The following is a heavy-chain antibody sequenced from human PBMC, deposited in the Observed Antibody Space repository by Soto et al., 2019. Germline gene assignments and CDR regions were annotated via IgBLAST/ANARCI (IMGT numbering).Heavy chain of an antibody. CDR2: INHSGST. D-gene: IGHD1-26*01. CDR1: GGSFSGYY. CDR3: ARAGGVGATESGFDY. Sequence: QVQLQQWGAGLLKPSETLSLTCAVYGGSFSGYYWSWIRQPPGKGLEWIGEINHSGSTNYNPSLKSQVTISVDTSKNQFSLKLSSVTAADTAVYYCARAGGVGATESGFDYWGQGTLVTVSS. J-gene: IGHJ4*02. V-gene: IGHV4-34*01.